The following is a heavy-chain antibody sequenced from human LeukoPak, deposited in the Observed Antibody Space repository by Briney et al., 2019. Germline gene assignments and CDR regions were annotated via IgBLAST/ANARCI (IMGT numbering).Heavy chain of an antibody. CDR2: ISSSSSYI. J-gene: IGHJ3*02. CDR3: ARDHEIVVVVAATFCAFDI. Sequence: GGSLRLSCAASGFTFSSYSMNWVRQAPGKGLEWVSSISSSSSYIYYADSVKGRFTISRDNAKNSLYLQMNSLRAEDTAVYYCARDHEIVVVVAATFCAFDIWGQGTMVTVSS. CDR1: GFTFSSYS. D-gene: IGHD2-15*01. V-gene: IGHV3-21*01.